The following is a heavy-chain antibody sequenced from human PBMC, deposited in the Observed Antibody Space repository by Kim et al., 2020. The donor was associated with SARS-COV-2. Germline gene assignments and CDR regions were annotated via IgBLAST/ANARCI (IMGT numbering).Heavy chain of an antibody. V-gene: IGHV3-7*01. D-gene: IGHD3-22*01. CDR2: IKQDGSEQ. CDR3: ARLDGSGYHSGRTGPDY. CDR1: GFIFRSYW. J-gene: IGHJ4*02. Sequence: GGSLRLSCAASGFIFRSYWMSWVRQAPGKGLEWVANIKQDGSEQYYVDSVKGRFTISRDNAKNSVDLQMHSLRAEDAAVYYCARLDGSGYHSGRTGPDYCERGTLVTVSS.